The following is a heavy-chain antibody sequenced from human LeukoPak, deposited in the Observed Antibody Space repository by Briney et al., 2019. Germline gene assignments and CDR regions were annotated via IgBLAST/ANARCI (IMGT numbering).Heavy chain of an antibody. Sequence: ASVKVSCKASGYTFTSYGISWVRQAPGQGLEWMGWISGYNGNTNYAQQKLQGRVTMTTDTSTSTAYMELRSLRSDDTAVYYCARDLKRRYSSGRYSWGTGSSNDYWGQGTLVTVSS. CDR3: ARDLKRRYSSGRYSWGTGSSNDY. CDR1: GYTFTSYG. CDR2: ISGYNGNT. D-gene: IGHD6-19*01. J-gene: IGHJ4*02. V-gene: IGHV1-18*01.